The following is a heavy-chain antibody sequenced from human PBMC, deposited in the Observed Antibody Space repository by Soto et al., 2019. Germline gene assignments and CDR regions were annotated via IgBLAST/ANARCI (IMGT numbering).Heavy chain of an antibody. CDR1: GGSVRSTSYY. CDR3: TRHLVALLPEDSTSSIAHFDP. D-gene: IGHD6-6*01. J-gene: IGHJ5*02. Sequence: PSETLSLPCTVSGGSVRSTSYYWGWIRQPPGKGLEWIGSISYSGSTYYNPSLKSRVTIPIDTSKNNFSLRLRSVTAADTAVYYCTRHLVALLPEDSTSSIAHFDPWGQGTLVTASS. CDR2: ISYSGST. V-gene: IGHV4-39*01.